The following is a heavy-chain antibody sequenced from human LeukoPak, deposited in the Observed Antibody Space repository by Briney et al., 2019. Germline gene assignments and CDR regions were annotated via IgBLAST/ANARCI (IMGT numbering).Heavy chain of an antibody. CDR3: AREHDYGDYRLAY. Sequence: PGGSLRLSCAASGFTFSSYTMSWVRQAPGKGLEWVSTITTSDGNTYYADSVKGRFTVSRDNSKNTLYLQMNSLRAEDTAVYYCAREHDYGDYRLAYWGQGTLVTVSS. J-gene: IGHJ4*02. CDR1: GFTFSSYT. D-gene: IGHD4-17*01. CDR2: ITTSDGNT. V-gene: IGHV3-23*01.